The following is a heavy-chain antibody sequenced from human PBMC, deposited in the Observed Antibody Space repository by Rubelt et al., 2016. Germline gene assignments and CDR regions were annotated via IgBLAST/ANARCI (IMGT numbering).Heavy chain of an antibody. CDR3: ARVSGYESYWYFDL. CDR2: IYYSGST. J-gene: IGHJ2*01. Sequence: IRLTQGEGLEWIGYIYYSGSTNYNPSLKSRVTISVDTSKNQFSLKLSSVTAADTAVYYCARVSGYESYWYFDLWGRGTLVTVSS. D-gene: IGHD5-12*01. V-gene: IGHV4-59*08.